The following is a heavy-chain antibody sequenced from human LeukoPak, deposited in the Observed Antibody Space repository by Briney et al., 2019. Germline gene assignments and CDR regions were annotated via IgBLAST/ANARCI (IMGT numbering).Heavy chain of an antibody. CDR3: ATITEDWGSNY. J-gene: IGHJ4*02. CDR2: INPSNGGS. CDR1: GYTITGYY. Sequence: ASVKVPFRAFGYTITGYYIHWVGQAPGQGREWMGWINPSNGGSAYAQEFQGRVSMTRVTSISTTYMELSSLTPDDTAVYYCATITEDWGSNYWGQGPLVTVSS. D-gene: IGHD7-27*01. V-gene: IGHV1-2*02.